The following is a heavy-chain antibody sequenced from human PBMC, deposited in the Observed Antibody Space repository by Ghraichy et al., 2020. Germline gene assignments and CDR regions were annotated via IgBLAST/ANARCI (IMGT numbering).Heavy chain of an antibody. CDR1: GFTFSSYA. CDR3: ARDQRTTGGDGSHSYYGMDV. Sequence: ASVKVSCKASGFTFSSYAVHWVRQAPGQSLEWMGWINMGAGNTRYSEKFQGRVTVTRDPSASTAYMELRGLRSEDTGVYYCARDQRTTGGDGSHSYYGMDVWGQGTTVTVSS. CDR2: INMGAGNT. V-gene: IGHV1-3*04. D-gene: IGHD2-21*01. J-gene: IGHJ6*02.